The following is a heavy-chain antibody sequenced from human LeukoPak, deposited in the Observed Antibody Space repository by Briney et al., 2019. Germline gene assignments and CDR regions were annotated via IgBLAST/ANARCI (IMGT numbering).Heavy chain of an antibody. CDR1: GGSFSGYY. Sequence: SETLSLTCAVYGGSFSGYYWSWIRQPPGKGLEWIGEINHSGSTNYNPSLKSRVTISVDTSKNRFSLKLSSVTAADTAVYYCARDRGGNNWFDPWGQGTLVTVSS. CDR2: INHSGST. J-gene: IGHJ5*02. V-gene: IGHV4-34*01. CDR3: ARDRGGNNWFDP. D-gene: IGHD3-16*01.